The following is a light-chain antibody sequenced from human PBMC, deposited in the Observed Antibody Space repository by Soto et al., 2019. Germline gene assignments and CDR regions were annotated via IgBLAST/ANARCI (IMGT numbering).Light chain of an antibody. J-gene: IGKJ1*01. Sequence: TVMTPSPATLSVSVGERVTLSFRASQSVRNNLAWYQTKPGQAPRLLIYGASTRANDVPARFSGSGSGTEFTLTISGLQSEDLAVYYCQEYDNWPPWTFGQGTKVDIK. V-gene: IGKV3-15*01. CDR1: QSVRNN. CDR3: QEYDNWPPWT. CDR2: GAS.